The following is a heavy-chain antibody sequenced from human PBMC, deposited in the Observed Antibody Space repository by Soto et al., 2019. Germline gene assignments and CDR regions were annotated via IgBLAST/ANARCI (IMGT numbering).Heavy chain of an antibody. V-gene: IGHV3-30-3*01. CDR3: ARGLADFWSGVLYYYGMDV. J-gene: IGHJ6*02. CDR2: ISYDGSNK. CDR1: GFTFSDYY. D-gene: IGHD3-3*01. Sequence: QVQLVESGGGLVKPGGSLRLSCAASGFTFSDYYMSWIRQAPGKGLEWVAVISYDGSNKYYADSVKGRFTISRDNSKNTLYLQMNSLRAEDTAVYYCARGLADFWSGVLYYYGMDVWGQGTTVTVSS.